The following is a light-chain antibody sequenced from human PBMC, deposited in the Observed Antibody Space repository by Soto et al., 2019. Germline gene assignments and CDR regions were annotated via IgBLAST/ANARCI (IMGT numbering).Light chain of an antibody. CDR3: QHYGTSPYT. CDR1: QSVSTSY. CDR2: GAS. V-gene: IGKV3-20*01. Sequence: EIVLTQSPGTLSLSPGERATLSCRASQSVSTSYLAWYQQKPGQPPRLLIYGASSRATGIPDRFSGSGSGTDFTLTISRLEPEDFAVFYCQHYGTSPYTFGQGTKLEIK. J-gene: IGKJ2*01.